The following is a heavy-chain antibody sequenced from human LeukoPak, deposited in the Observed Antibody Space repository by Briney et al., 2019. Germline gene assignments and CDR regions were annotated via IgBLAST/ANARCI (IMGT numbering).Heavy chain of an antibody. D-gene: IGHD3-16*01. J-gene: IGHJ4*02. CDR2: ISGYNGDT. CDR1: GYPFSSCG. Sequence: GASVKVSCKTFGYPFSSCGINWVRQALGQGLEWMGWISGYNGDTNYAQKFQGRVTMTTDTSTNTAYMDLRRLRSDDTAVYYCARNWGAGHPINFDYWGQGTLVTVSS. V-gene: IGHV1-18*01. CDR3: ARNWGAGHPINFDY.